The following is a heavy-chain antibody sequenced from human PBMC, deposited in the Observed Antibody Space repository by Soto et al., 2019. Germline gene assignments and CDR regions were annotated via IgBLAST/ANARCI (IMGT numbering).Heavy chain of an antibody. CDR3: ARGRLWSFDF. Sequence: GGSLRLSCVASGFTFSIYSMTWVRQAPGKGLEWVSYISSGSSAIYYADSVRGRFTISRDNAKNSLFLQMNSLRDEDTAVYYCARGRLWSFDFWGQGTLVTVS. D-gene: IGHD3-10*01. J-gene: IGHJ4*02. CDR2: ISSGSSAI. CDR1: GFTFSIYS. V-gene: IGHV3-48*02.